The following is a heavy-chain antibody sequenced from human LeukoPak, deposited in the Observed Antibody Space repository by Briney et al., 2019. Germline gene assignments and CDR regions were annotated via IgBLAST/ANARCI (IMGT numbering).Heavy chain of an antibody. CDR2: ISSSSSSI. V-gene: IGHV3-48*04. Sequence: HPGGSLRPSCAASGFTFSIYTMTWVRQAPGKGLEWVSYISSSSSSIYYADSVKGRFTISRDNAKNSLYLQMNSLRAEDTAVYYCARDLDSSGYLVSWGFDYWGQGTLVTVSS. CDR1: GFTFSIYT. J-gene: IGHJ4*02. CDR3: ARDLDSSGYLVSWGFDY. D-gene: IGHD3-22*01.